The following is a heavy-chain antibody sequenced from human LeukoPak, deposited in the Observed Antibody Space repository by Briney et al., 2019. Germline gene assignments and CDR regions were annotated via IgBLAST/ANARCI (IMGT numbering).Heavy chain of an antibody. CDR3: ARPKGAYYDILTGYWKLNAFDI. J-gene: IGHJ3*02. V-gene: IGHV3-7*01. CDR1: GFTFSSYW. D-gene: IGHD3-9*01. Sequence: PGGSLRLSCAASGFTFSSYWMSWVRQAPGKGLEWVANIKQDGSEKYYVDSVKGRFTISGDNAKNSLYLQMNSLRAEDTAVYYCARPKGAYYDILTGYWKLNAFDIWGQGTMVTVSS. CDR2: IKQDGSEK.